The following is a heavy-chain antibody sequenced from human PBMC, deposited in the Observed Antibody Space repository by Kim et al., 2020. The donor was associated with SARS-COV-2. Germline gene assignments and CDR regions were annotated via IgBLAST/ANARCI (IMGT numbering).Heavy chain of an antibody. Sequence: KNYVDSVRGRFTISRDNAEKSVYLQMNRLRVEDAAIYFCTRDKAYSSFDPWGQGTLVTVSS. D-gene: IGHD1-26*01. CDR3: TRDKAYSSFDP. V-gene: IGHV3-7*03. J-gene: IGHJ5*02. CDR2: K.